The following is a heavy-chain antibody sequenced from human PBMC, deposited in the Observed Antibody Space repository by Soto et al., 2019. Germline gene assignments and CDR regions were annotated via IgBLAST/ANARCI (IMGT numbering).Heavy chain of an antibody. CDR1: GGSISSYY. Sequence: SETLSLTCTVSGGSISSYYWSWIRQPPGKGLEWIGYIYYSGSTNYNPSLKSRVTISVDTSKNQFSLKLSSVTAADTAVYYCARGMTTVTTFDYWGQGTLVTVSS. J-gene: IGHJ4*02. CDR3: ARGMTTVTTFDY. CDR2: IYYSGST. V-gene: IGHV4-59*01. D-gene: IGHD4-17*01.